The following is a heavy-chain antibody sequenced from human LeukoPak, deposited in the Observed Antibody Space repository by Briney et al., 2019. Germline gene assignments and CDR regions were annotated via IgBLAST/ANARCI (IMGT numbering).Heavy chain of an antibody. Sequence: GGSLRLSCAASGFTFSSYSMNWVRQAPGKGLEWVSSISSSSSYIYYADSVKGRFTISRDNAKNSLYLQMNSLRAEDTAVYYCARGRVTYYGSEANWGQGTLVTVSS. V-gene: IGHV3-21*01. CDR1: GFTFSSYS. CDR2: ISSSSSYI. J-gene: IGHJ4*02. D-gene: IGHD3-10*01. CDR3: ARGRVTYYGSEAN.